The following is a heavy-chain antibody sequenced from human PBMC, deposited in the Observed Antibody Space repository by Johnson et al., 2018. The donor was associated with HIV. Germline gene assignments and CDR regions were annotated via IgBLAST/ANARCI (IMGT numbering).Heavy chain of an antibody. Sequence: QVLLVESGGGVVQPGRSLRLSCAASGFTFSNNYMSWVRQAPGKGLDWVTVISYDGSNKYYADSVKGRFTISRDNAKNYLYLQMNSLRAEDTALYYCARVTAHYYDSSGYVEAFDIWCQGTMVTV. CDR3: ARVTAHYYDSSGYVEAFDI. D-gene: IGHD3-22*01. V-gene: IGHV3-30*03. CDR1: GFTFSNNY. J-gene: IGHJ3*02. CDR2: ISYDGSNK.